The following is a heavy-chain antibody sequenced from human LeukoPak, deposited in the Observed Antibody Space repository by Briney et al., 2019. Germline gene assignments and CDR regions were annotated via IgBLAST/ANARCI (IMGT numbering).Heavy chain of an antibody. CDR2: ISGGGSHT. J-gene: IGHJ3*02. V-gene: IGHV3-23*01. D-gene: IGHD6-13*01. CDR1: GFTFSSYS. CDR3: AKRVAEESSSWYIDM. Sequence: PGGSLRLSCAASGFTFSSYSMSWVRQAPGKGLEWVSAISGGGSHTFYADSVKGRVTTSRDNSKNTLYLQMNNLRAEDTAVYYCAKRVAEESSSWYIDMWGQGTMVSVSS.